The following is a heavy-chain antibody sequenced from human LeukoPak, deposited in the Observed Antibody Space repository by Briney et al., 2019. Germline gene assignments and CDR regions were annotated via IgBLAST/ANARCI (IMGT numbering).Heavy chain of an antibody. CDR3: ARVVPGYCSSTSCYDVDAFDI. J-gene: IGHJ3*02. V-gene: IGHV4-61*02. Sequence: PSETLSLTCTVSGDSISSGSYYWSWIRQPAGKGLEWIGRIYTSGSTNYNPSLKSRVNISVDTSKNQFSLKLSSVTAADTAVYYCARVVPGYCSSTSCYDVDAFDIWGQETMVTVSS. CDR2: IYTSGST. CDR1: GDSISSGSYY. D-gene: IGHD2-2*01.